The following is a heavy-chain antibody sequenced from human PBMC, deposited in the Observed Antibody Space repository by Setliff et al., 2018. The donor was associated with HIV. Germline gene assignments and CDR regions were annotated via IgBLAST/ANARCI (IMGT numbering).Heavy chain of an antibody. CDR2: ISSSGTTI. V-gene: IGHV3-48*03. Sequence: PGGSLRLSYAASGFTFSNYEMNWVRQAPGKGLEWVSYISSSGTTIYYADSVKGRFTISRDNAKNSLYLQMNSLRAEDTAVYYCARPNYYDSSGSLDYWGQGTLVTVSS. D-gene: IGHD3-22*01. CDR1: GFTFSNYE. J-gene: IGHJ4*02. CDR3: ARPNYYDSSGSLDY.